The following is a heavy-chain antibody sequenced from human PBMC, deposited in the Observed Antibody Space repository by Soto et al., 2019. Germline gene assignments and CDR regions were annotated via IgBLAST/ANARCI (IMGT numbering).Heavy chain of an antibody. CDR2: ISGSGGST. CDR3: AKGHIVATIRAGLDY. Sequence: GGSLRLSCAASGFTFSSYAMSWVRQAPGKGLEWVSAISGSGGSTYYADSVKGRFTISRDNSKNTLYLQMNSLRAEDTAVYYCAKGHIVATIRAGLDYWGQGTLVTVSS. J-gene: IGHJ4*02. D-gene: IGHD5-12*01. V-gene: IGHV3-23*01. CDR1: GFTFSSYA.